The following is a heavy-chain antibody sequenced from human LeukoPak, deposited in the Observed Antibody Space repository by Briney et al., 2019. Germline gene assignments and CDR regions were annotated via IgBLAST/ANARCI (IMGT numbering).Heavy chain of an antibody. CDR1: GGSISTYY. Sequence: PSETLSLTCTVPGGSISTYYWSWIRQPPGKGLDWIGFIYYTGSTNYNPSLKGRVIISLDTSKNQFSLKLTSVTAADTAVYYCARSGYSYASGYYFDFWGQGTLVTVSS. CDR3: ARSGYSYASGYYFDF. D-gene: IGHD5-18*01. J-gene: IGHJ4*02. CDR2: IYYTGST. V-gene: IGHV4-59*01.